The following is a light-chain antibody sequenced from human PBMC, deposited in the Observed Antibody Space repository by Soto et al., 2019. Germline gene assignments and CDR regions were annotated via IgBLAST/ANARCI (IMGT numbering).Light chain of an antibody. CDR3: QQYGSSGT. V-gene: IGKV3-20*01. CDR2: GAS. J-gene: IGKJ1*01. Sequence: EIVLTQSPGTLSLSPGEIATLSCRASQSVSNNYLAWYQQKPGQAPRLLIYGASNRATGIPDRFSGSGSGTDFTLTISRLEPEDFAVYYCQQYGSSGTFGQGT. CDR1: QSVSNNY.